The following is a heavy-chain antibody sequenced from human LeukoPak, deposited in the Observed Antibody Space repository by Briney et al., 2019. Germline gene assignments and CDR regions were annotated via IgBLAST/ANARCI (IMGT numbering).Heavy chain of an antibody. CDR1: GFTFSSYE. D-gene: IGHD6-19*01. Sequence: GSLRLSCAASGFTFSSYEMNWVRQAPGKGLEWIGSMYHSGSTYYNPSLQSRVTISVDTSKNQFSLKLSSVTAADTAAYYCAREGSGWYPPRYYYMDVWGKGTTVTVSS. CDR3: AREGSGWYPPRYYYMDV. CDR2: MYHSGST. V-gene: IGHV4-38-2*02. J-gene: IGHJ6*03.